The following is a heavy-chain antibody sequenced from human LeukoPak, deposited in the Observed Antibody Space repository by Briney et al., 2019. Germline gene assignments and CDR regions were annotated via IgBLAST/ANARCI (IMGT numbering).Heavy chain of an antibody. J-gene: IGHJ4*02. V-gene: IGHV3-48*03. Sequence: GGSLRLSCAASGFTFSSYEMNWVRQAPGKGLEWVSYISSSGSTSYYADSMKGRFTISRDNAKNSLYLQMDSLRAEDTAVYYCARDYGGSSPFDYWGQGTLVTVSS. CDR3: ARDYGGSSPFDY. CDR2: ISSSGSTS. D-gene: IGHD4-23*01. CDR1: GFTFSSYE.